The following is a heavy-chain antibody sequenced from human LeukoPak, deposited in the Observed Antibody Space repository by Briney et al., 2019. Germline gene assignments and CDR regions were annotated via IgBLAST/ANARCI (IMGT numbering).Heavy chain of an antibody. Sequence: SETLSLTCAVYGGSFSGYYWSWIRQPPGKGLEWIGEINHSGSTNYNPSLKSRVTISVDTSKNQFSLKLSSVTAADTAVYYCARGLGFDPWGQGTLVSVSP. CDR3: ARGLGFDP. CDR2: INHSGST. V-gene: IGHV4-34*01. J-gene: IGHJ5*02. CDR1: GGSFSGYY.